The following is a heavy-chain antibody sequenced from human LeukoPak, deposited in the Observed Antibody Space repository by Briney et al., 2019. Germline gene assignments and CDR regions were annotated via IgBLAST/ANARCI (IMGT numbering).Heavy chain of an antibody. CDR1: GYTFTGYY. CDR3: ARDPSFFMIVVPYFDY. J-gene: IGHJ4*02. D-gene: IGHD3-22*01. V-gene: IGHV1-2*02. CDR2: INPNSGGT. Sequence: ASVKVSCKASGYTFTGYYMHWVRQAPGQGLEWMGWINPNSGGTNYAQKFQGRVTMTRDTSISTAYMELSRLRSDDTAAYYCARDPSFFMIVVPYFDYWGQGTLVTVSS.